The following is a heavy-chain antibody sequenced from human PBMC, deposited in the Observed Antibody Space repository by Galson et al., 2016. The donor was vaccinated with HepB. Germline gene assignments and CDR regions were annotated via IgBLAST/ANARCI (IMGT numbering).Heavy chain of an antibody. CDR1: GFTFSDYY. V-gene: IGHV3-11*04. Sequence: SLRLSCAASGFTFSDYYMSWIRQAPGKGLEWLSNISSSGTTIYYADSVKARFTISRDNAKNSLYLQMNSLTAEDSAVYYCAREGPGADYYYYGMDVWGQGTTVTVSS. CDR3: AREGPGADYYYYGMDV. CDR2: ISSSGTTI. J-gene: IGHJ6*02.